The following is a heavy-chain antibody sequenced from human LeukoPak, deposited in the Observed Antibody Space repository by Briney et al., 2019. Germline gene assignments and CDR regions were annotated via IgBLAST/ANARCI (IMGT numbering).Heavy chain of an antibody. CDR2: ISYDGSNK. CDR1: GFTFSSYG. V-gene: IGHV3-30*18. J-gene: IGHJ6*02. D-gene: IGHD1-26*01. CDR3: AKDLLGGDSGSYYEVGELGMDV. Sequence: GGSLRLSCAASGFTFSSYGMHWVRQAPGKGLEWVAVISYDGSNKYYADSVKGLFTISRDKSKNTLYLQMNSLRAEDTAVYYCAKDLLGGDSGSYYEVGELGMDVWGQGTTVTVSS.